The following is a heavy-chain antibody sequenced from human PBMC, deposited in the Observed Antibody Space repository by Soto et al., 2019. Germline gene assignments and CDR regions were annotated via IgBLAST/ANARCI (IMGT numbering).Heavy chain of an antibody. CDR3: ARGPLYYYGSGSYGD. CDR2: INHSGST. D-gene: IGHD3-10*01. J-gene: IGHJ4*02. Sequence: PSETLSLTCAVYGGSFSGYYWSWIRQPPGKGLEWIGEINHSGSTNYNPSLKSRVTISVDTSKNQFSLKLSSVTAADTAVYYCARGPLYYYGSGSYGDWGQGTLVTVSS. CDR1: GGSFSGYY. V-gene: IGHV4-34*01.